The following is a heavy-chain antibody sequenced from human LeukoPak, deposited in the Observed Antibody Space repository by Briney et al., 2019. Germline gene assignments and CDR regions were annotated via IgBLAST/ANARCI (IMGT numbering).Heavy chain of an antibody. CDR1: GGSFSGYY. J-gene: IGHJ4*02. CDR3: ARGPDYGDYPY. CDR2: INHSGST. V-gene: IGHV4-34*01. D-gene: IGHD4-17*01. Sequence: SETLSLTCAVYGGSFSGYYWSWIRQPPGKGLEWIGEINHSGSTNYNPSLKSRVTISVDTSKNQFSLKLSSVTAADTAVYYCARGPDYGDYPYWGQGTLVTVSS.